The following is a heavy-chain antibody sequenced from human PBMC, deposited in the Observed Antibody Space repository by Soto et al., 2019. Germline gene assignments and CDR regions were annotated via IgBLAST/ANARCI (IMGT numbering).Heavy chain of an antibody. CDR2: IRSKTAGGTT. V-gene: IGHV3-15*07. Sequence: EVQLVESGGGLVKPGGSVRLSCVASGLTLSNAWMNWVRQAPGKGLEWVGRIRSKTAGGTTDYAAPLKGRFTISRDDSKNTLYLQMNSLKTDDTAVYYCTTEWLYRLFDYWGQGTLVTVSS. J-gene: IGHJ4*02. D-gene: IGHD3-22*01. CDR3: TTEWLYRLFDY. CDR1: GLTLSNAW.